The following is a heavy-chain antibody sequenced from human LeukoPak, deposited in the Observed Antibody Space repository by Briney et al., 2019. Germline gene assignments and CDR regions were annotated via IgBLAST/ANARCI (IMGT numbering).Heavy chain of an antibody. CDR1: GGSFSGYY. CDR2: IYYSGST. Sequence: SETLSLTCAVYGGSFSGYYWSWIRQPPGKGLEWIGYIYYSGSTNYNPSLKSRVTISVDTSKNQFSLKLSSVTAADTAVYYCARGVGRWLPGYYYYMDVWGKGTTVTVSS. J-gene: IGHJ6*03. D-gene: IGHD5-24*01. CDR3: ARGVGRWLPGYYYYMDV. V-gene: IGHV4-59*01.